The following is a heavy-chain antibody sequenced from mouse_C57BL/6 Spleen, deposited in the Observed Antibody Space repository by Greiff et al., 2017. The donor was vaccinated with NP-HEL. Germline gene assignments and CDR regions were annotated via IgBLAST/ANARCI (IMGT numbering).Heavy chain of an antibody. CDR2: ISSGGSSI. D-gene: IGHD1-1*01. CDR3: ARERENYGRSLGYFDD. CDR1: GFTFSDYG. V-gene: IGHV5-17*01. J-gene: IGHJ1*03. Sequence: EVKLVESGGGLVKPGGSLKLSCAASGFTFSDYGMHWVRQTPEKGLEWVAYISSGGSSIYYADTVKGRFTISRDNATNTLFLQMTRLRSEATAVYYCARERENYGRSLGYFDDWGTGTTLTVSS.